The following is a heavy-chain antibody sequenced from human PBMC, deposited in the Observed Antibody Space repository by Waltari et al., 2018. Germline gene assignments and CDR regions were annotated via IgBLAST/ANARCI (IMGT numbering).Heavy chain of an antibody. J-gene: IGHJ4*02. D-gene: IGHD2-2*01. CDR3: ARLGYCSSTSCYGGRFYYFDY. CDR2: IIPIFGTA. V-gene: IGHV1-69*12. CDR1: GGTFSSYA. Sequence: QVQLVQSGAEVKKPGSSVKVSCKASGGTFSSYAISWVRQAPGQGLEWMGGIIPIFGTANYAQKFQGRVTITADESTSTAYMELSSLRSEDTAVYYWARLGYCSSTSCYGGRFYYFDYWGQGTLVTVSS.